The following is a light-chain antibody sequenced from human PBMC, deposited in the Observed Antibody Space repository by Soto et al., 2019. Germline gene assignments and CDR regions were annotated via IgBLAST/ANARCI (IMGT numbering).Light chain of an antibody. CDR3: QTYSSALWT. CDR1: QAISNF. V-gene: IGKV1-27*01. Sequence: DIQMTQSPSSLSASVGDRVTFSCRASQAISNFLAWYQQKPGKLPKLLIYGASTLQSGVPSRFSGSGSGTDFTLTISSLQPEDVATYFCQTYSSALWTFGQGTRVEIK. CDR2: GAS. J-gene: IGKJ1*01.